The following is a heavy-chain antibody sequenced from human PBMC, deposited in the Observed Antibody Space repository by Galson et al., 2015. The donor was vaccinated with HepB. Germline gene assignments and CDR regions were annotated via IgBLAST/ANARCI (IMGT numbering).Heavy chain of an antibody. V-gene: IGHV3-64D*06. CDR3: VTKIAAAGRVYFDY. CDR2: ISSNGGST. J-gene: IGHJ4*02. D-gene: IGHD6-13*01. Sequence: SLRLSCAASGFTFSSYAMHWVRQAPGKGLEYVSAISSNGGSTYYADSVKGRFTISRDNSKNTLYLQMSSLRAEDTAVHYCVTKIAAAGRVYFDYWGQGTLVTVSS. CDR1: GFTFSSYA.